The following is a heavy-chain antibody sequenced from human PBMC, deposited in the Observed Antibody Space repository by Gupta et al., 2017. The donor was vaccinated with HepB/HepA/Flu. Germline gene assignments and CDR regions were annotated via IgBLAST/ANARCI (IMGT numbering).Heavy chain of an antibody. Sequence: QLQESGPGLVKPSGTLSLTCSVSGDSINDGSYFWGWIRQSPGKGLEYMGSSYSSGTTSYNPSLHSRGTISLDTSKNDFSLKLTSVTAADTAVYYCARAPPNIAPNWFDSWGPGTLVTVSS. CDR1: GDSINDGSYF. V-gene: IGHV4-39*02. J-gene: IGHJ5*01. D-gene: IGHD6-13*01. CDR2: SYSSGTT. CDR3: ARAPPNIAPNWFDS.